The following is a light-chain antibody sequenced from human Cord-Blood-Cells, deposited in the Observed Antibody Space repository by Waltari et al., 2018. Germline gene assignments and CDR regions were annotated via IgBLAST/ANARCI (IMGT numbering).Light chain of an antibody. J-gene: IGLJ1*01. V-gene: IGLV1-40*01. CDR3: QSYDSSLSGYV. CDR2: GNS. Sequence: QSVLTRPPSVSGAPGPRVTISCTGTSANIGAGYDFHWYQQLPGTAPKLLIYGNSNRPSGVPDRFSGSKSGTSASLAITGLQAEDEADYYCQSYDSSLSGYVFGTGTKVTVL. CDR1: SANIGAGYD.